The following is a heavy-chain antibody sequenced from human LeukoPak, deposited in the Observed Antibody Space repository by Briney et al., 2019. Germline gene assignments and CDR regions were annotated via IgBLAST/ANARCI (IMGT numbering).Heavy chain of an antibody. V-gene: IGHV3-9*01. J-gene: IGHJ2*01. CDR2: ISWNSGNM. CDR3: AKGPGLGAGKRYLDL. CDR1: GFMFNNYA. D-gene: IGHD6-13*01. Sequence: GRSLRLSCAPSGFMFNNYALHWVRQAPGKGLEWVSSISWNSGNMYYVDSVKGRFTISRDNAKNSLSLQMNSLNPEDTALYYCAKGPGLGAGKRYLDLWGRGTLVIVSS.